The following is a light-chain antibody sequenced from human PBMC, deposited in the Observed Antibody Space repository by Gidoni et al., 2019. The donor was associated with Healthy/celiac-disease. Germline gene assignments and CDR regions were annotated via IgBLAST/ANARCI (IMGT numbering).Light chain of an antibody. CDR3: QQSYSTPPWT. Sequence: DIQMTQSSSSLSASVGDRVTSTCRASQSISSYLNWYQQKPEKAPKLLIYAASSLQSGVPSRFSGSGSGTDFTLTISSLQPEDFATYYCQQSYSTPPWTFGQGTKVEIK. J-gene: IGKJ1*01. CDR2: AAS. V-gene: IGKV1-39*01. CDR1: QSISSY.